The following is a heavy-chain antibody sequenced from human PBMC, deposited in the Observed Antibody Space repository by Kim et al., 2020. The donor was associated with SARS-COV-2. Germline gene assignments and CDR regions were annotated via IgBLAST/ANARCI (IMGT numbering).Heavy chain of an antibody. V-gene: IGHV3-30*03. Sequence: GGSLRLSCAASGFTFSSYGMHWVRQAPGKGLEWVAVISYDGSNKYYADSVKGRFTISRDNSKNTLYLQMNSLRAEDTAVYYCRGVTTDPHGDYWGQGTLVTVSS. CDR2: ISYDGSNK. CDR3: RGVTTDPHGDY. D-gene: IGHD4-17*01. CDR1: GFTFSSYG. J-gene: IGHJ4*02.